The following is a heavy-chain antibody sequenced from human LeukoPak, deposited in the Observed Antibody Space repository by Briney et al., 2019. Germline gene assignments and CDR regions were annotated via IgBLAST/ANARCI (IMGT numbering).Heavy chain of an antibody. J-gene: IGHJ4*02. Sequence: GGSLRLSCAAFGFTFSGYALTWVRQDPGKGLECVSTVTGSGDATYYADSVKGRFTISRDNSQNMLYLQMNSLRAEDTARYYCAKDLAIAARPVFDYWGRGTLVTVSS. CDR2: VTGSGDAT. V-gene: IGHV3-23*01. CDR1: GFTFSGYA. D-gene: IGHD6-6*01. CDR3: AKDLAIAARPVFDY.